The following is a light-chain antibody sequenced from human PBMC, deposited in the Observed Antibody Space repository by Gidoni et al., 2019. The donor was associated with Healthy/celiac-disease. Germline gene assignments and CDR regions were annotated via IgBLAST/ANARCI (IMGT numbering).Light chain of an antibody. CDR2: AAS. V-gene: IGKV1-39*01. CDR1: QSISSY. Sequence: DIQMIQPPSSLSASVGDRVTTTCRASQSISSYLNWYQQKPGKGPKLLIYAASSLHSGVPSRFSGSGSETDFTLTISSLQPEEFATCYCQQSYSTPRTFGQGTKVEIK. J-gene: IGKJ1*01. CDR3: QQSYSTPRT.